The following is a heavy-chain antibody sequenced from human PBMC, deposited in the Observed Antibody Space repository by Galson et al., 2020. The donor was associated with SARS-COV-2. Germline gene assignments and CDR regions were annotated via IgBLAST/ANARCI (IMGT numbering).Heavy chain of an antibody. Sequence: SETLSLTCNVSGGSISSGNYYWNWIRQPAGMGLEWIARIYSSGSTTDNPSLSSRVTISMDVSKNQFSLKPRSVTAADTAVYYCARGGNDGFWSGYRVEDWGQGTLVTVSS. CDR2: IYSSGST. D-gene: IGHD3-3*01. V-gene: IGHV4-61*02. CDR3: ARGGNDGFWSGYRVED. J-gene: IGHJ4*02. CDR1: GGSISSGNYY.